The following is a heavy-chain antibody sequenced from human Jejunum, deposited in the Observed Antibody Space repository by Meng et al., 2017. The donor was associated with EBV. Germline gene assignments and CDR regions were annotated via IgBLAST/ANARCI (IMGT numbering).Heavy chain of an antibody. J-gene: IGHJ4*02. V-gene: IGHV4-30-2*01. Sequence: PQLQESGSGLVKPSQTLSLTRAVAGDSITRGAYLWSWIRQPPGKGLEWIGNIYHIGSTYYNPSLKSRVTISVDRSKNQFSLKLTSVTAADTAVYYCARGGPDFGDYVPFDYWGQGTLVTVSS. CDR2: IYHIGST. CDR3: ARGGPDFGDYVPFDY. D-gene: IGHD4-17*01. CDR1: GDSITRGAYL.